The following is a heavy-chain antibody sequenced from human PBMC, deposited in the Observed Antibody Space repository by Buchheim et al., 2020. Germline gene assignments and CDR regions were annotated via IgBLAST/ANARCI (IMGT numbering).Heavy chain of an antibody. D-gene: IGHD3-22*01. J-gene: IGHJ3*02. Sequence: QVQLVQSGAEVKKPGASVKVSCKASGYTFTSYYMHWVRQAPGRGLEWMGIINPSGGSTSYAQKFQGRVTMTRDTSTSPVYMEPSRLRAEDTAVYYCARRTNLKYYYDSSGSPASVLKDAFDIWGQGT. V-gene: IGHV1-46*01. CDR1: GYTFTSYY. CDR2: INPSGGST. CDR3: ARRTNLKYYYDSSGSPASVLKDAFDI.